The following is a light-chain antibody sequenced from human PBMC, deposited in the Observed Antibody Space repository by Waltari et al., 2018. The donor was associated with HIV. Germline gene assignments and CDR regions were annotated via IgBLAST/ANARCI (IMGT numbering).Light chain of an antibody. CDR3: QSYDSSLSASV. V-gene: IGLV1-40*01. CDR1: DSHIRTHA. CDR2: NNN. Sequence: QSVLTQPPSVSGAPGQRVTLSCTGSDSHIRTHAVHWSQQPPGTAPQLLIYNNNNRPSGVPDRFSASKSGTSASMAITGLQPEDETDYYCQSYDSSLSASVFGGGTKLTVL. J-gene: IGLJ2*01.